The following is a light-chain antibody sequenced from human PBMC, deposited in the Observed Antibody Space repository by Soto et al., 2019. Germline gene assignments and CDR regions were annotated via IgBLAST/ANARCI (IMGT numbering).Light chain of an antibody. CDR1: QSVSSY. CDR2: DAS. V-gene: IGKV3-11*01. CDR3: QQRSNWPPIT. J-gene: IGKJ5*01. Sequence: ETVLTQSPATLSLSPGARATLSCRASQSVSSYLAWYQQKPGQAPRLLIYDASNRATGIPARFSGSGSGTDFPLTISSLEPEDFAVYYCQQRSNWPPITFGQGTRLEIK.